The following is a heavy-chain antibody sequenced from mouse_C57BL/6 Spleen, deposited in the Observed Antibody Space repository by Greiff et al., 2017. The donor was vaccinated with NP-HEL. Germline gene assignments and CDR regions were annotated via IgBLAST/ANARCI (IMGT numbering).Heavy chain of an antibody. CDR3: ARGYGSRGYFDV. Sequence: VQLKQSGPGLVKPSQSLSLTCSVTGYSITSGYYWNWIRHFPGNKLEWMGYISYDGSNNYNPSLKNRISITRDTSKNQFFLKLNSVTTEDTATYYCARGYGSRGYFDVWGTGTTVTVSS. D-gene: IGHD1-1*01. CDR2: ISYDGSN. V-gene: IGHV3-6*01. J-gene: IGHJ1*03. CDR1: GYSITSGYY.